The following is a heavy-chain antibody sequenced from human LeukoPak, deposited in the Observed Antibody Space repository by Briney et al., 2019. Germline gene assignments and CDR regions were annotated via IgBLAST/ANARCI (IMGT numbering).Heavy chain of an antibody. J-gene: IGHJ6*02. CDR2: MNPNSGNT. V-gene: IGHV1-8*01. CDR3: ARGVGSSGWLNYYYHYGMDV. D-gene: IGHD6-19*01. Sequence: ASVKVSCKPSGYTFPSYDINWVRQATGQGLEWMGWMNPNSGNTGYAQKFQGRVTMTRNTSISTAYMELSSLRSEDTAVYYCARGVGSSGWLNYYYHYGMDVWGQGTTVTVSS. CDR1: GYTFPSYD.